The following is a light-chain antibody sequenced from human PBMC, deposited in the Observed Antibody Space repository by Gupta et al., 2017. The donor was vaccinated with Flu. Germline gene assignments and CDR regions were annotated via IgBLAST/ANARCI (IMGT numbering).Light chain of an antibody. Sequence: STGTVTSGHYPILFQHKPGQAPRTLIYSTGNKHSWTPARFSGSLLGGKAALTLSGVQPEDEADYYCLLYYGGRGFFGGGTKLTVL. V-gene: IGLV7-43*01. CDR2: STG. J-gene: IGLJ2*01. CDR1: TGTVTSGHY. CDR3: LLYYGGRGF.